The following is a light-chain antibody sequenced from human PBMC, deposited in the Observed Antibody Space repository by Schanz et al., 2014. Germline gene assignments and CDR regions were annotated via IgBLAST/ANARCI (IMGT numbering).Light chain of an antibody. Sequence: EIVMTQSPATLSVSPGERATLSCRASQSVASNLAWYQQKPGQAPRLLIYAASTRATGIPARFSGSGSGPEFTLTISSLQSEDFALYYCQQRSNWPLTFGGGTKVEIK. CDR3: QQRSNWPLT. V-gene: IGKV3-15*01. J-gene: IGKJ4*01. CDR2: AAS. CDR1: QSVASN.